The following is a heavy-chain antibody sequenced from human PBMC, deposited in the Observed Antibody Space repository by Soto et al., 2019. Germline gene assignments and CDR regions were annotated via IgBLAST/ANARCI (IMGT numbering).Heavy chain of an antibody. CDR2: ISYDGSNK. V-gene: IGHV3-30*18. CDR1: GFTFSSYG. J-gene: IGHJ3*02. Sequence: GGSLRLSCAASGFTFSSYGMHWVRQAPGKGLEWVAVISYDGSNKYYADSVKGRFTISRDNSKNTLYLQMNSLRAEDTAVYYCAKDFFRLLGDDYGDYGRAFDIWGQGTMVTVSS. D-gene: IGHD4-17*01. CDR3: AKDFFRLLGDDYGDYGRAFDI.